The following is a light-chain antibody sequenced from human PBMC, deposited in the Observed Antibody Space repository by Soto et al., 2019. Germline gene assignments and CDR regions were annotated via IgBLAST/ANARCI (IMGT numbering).Light chain of an antibody. CDR3: SSYTSSSTLV. CDR2: EVS. J-gene: IGLJ2*01. CDR1: TSDVGDYDY. V-gene: IGLV2-14*01. Sequence: QSALTQPASVSGSPGQSITISCTGTTSDVGDYDYVSWYHQHPGKAPKLMIFEVSNRPSGVSNRFSGSKSGNTASLTISGLQAEDESDYYCSSYTSSSTLVFGGGTKLTVL.